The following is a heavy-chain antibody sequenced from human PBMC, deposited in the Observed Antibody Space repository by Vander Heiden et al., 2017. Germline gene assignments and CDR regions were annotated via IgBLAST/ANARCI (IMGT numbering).Heavy chain of an antibody. J-gene: IGHJ4*02. CDR3: AKDGYDSSGLFDY. D-gene: IGHD3-22*01. CDR1: GFTFSSYA. CDR2: IRGSGGST. Sequence: EVQLLESGGGLVQPGGSLRLSCAASGFTFSSYAMSWVRQAPGKGLEWVSAIRGSGGSTYYADSVKGRFTISRDNSKNTLYLQMNSLRAEDTAVYYCAKDGYDSSGLFDYWGQGTLVTVSS. V-gene: IGHV3-23*01.